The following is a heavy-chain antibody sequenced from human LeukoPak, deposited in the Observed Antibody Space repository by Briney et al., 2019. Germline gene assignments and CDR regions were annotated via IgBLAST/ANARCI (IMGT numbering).Heavy chain of an antibody. V-gene: IGHV1-69*02. CDR2: IIPILGIA. CDR3: ASVVPAAIDDAFDI. D-gene: IGHD2-2*01. CDR1: GGTFSSYT. Sequence: SVRVSCKASGGTFSSYTISWVRQAPGQGLEWMGRIIPILGIANYAQKFQGRVTIAADKSTSTAYMELSSLRSEDTAVYYCASVVPAAIDDAFDIWGQGTMVTVSS. J-gene: IGHJ3*02.